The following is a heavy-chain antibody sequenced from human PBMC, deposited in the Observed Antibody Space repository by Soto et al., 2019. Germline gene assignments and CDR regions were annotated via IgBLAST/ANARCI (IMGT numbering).Heavy chain of an antibody. CDR1: GGSFSSYY. CDR3: ARGEGRLVGTWFDP. J-gene: IGHJ5*02. V-gene: IGHV4-34*01. CDR2: INHSGST. D-gene: IGHD5-12*01. Sequence: SETLSLTCDVYGGSFSSYYWNWIRQPPGKGLEWLGEINHSGSTNYNPSLESRVTISLDTSRTQFSLKLPSVTAADTAVYYCARGEGRLVGTWFDPWGQGTLVTVSS.